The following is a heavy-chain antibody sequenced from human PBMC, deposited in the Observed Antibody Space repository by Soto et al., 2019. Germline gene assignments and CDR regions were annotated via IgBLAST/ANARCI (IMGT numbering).Heavy chain of an antibody. D-gene: IGHD4-17*01. Sequence: GESLKISCKGSGYSFTNYWIGWVRQMPGKGLEWMGIIYPGDSDTRYSPSFQGQVTISADKSIGTAYLQWSSLKASDTAMYFGAGRPYGDYDAMHVWGQGTTVTVAS. CDR1: GYSFTNYW. CDR3: AGRPYGDYDAMHV. J-gene: IGHJ6*02. V-gene: IGHV5-51*01. CDR2: IYPGDSDT.